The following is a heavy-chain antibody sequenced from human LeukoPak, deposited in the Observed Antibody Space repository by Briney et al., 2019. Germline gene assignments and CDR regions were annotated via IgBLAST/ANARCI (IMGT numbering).Heavy chain of an antibody. CDR1: GYTFTSYY. V-gene: IGHV1-46*01. CDR3: ARVGLFYCSSTSCYLDY. J-gene: IGHJ4*02. CDR2: INPSGGST. D-gene: IGHD2-2*01. Sequence: ASVKVSCKASGYTFTSYYMHWVRQAPGQGLEWMGIINPSGGSTSYAQKFQGRVTMTRDTSTSTVYMELSSLRSEDTAVYYCARVGLFYCSSTSCYLDYWGQGTLVTVSS.